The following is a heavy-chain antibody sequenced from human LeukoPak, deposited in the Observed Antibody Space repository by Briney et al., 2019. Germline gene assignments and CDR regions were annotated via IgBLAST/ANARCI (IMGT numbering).Heavy chain of an antibody. CDR2: VSSDGTT. CDR3: ARLDCTGDGCYNH. CDR1: GDSVTSYY. D-gene: IGHD2-8*02. V-gene: IGHV4-59*08. J-gene: IGHJ4*02. Sequence: SETLSLTCSVSGDSVTSYYWSWIRQPPGKGLEWIGYVSSDGTTNYTPSLRSRAIMSVDTAKNHISLSLTSLTAADTAIYYCARLDCTGDGCYNHWGQGTLVTVSS.